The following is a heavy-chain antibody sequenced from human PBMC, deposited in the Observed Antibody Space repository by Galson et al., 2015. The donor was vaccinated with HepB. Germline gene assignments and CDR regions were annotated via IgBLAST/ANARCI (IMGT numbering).Heavy chain of an antibody. CDR3: ASSVWHAKSWEPGGDAFDI. D-gene: IGHD1-14*01. J-gene: IGHJ3*02. Sequence: SVKVSCKASGGTFSSYAISWVRQAPGQGLEWMGGIIPIFGTANYAQKFQGRVTITADESTSTAYMELSSLRSEDTAVYYCASSVWHAKSWEPGGDAFDIWGQGTMVTVSS. CDR2: IIPIFGTA. V-gene: IGHV1-69*13. CDR1: GGTFSSYA.